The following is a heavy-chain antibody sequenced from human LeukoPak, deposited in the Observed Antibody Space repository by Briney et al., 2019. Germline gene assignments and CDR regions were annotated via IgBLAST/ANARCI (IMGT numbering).Heavy chain of an antibody. CDR1: GFTFSSYD. D-gene: IGHD1-26*01. J-gene: IGHJ6*03. CDR2: IGTAGDT. V-gene: IGHV3-13*01. CDR3: ARGMSIVGATLDYMDV. Sequence: GGSLRLSCAASGFTFSSYDMHWVRQATGKGLEWVSAIGTAGDTYYPGSVKGRFTISRENAKNSLYLQMNSLRAGDTAVYYCARGMSIVGATLDYMDVWSKGTTVTVSS.